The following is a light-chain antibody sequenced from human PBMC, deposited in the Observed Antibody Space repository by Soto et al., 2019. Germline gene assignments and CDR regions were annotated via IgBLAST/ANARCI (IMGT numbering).Light chain of an antibody. Sequence: DIQMTQSPSSLSASVGDRVTITCRASQSISSYLNWYQQKPGKAPKLLIYATSRFQSGVPSGFSGGGSGAGCSRPLSRLQPKDFASYYCQQRYSTHQTFGQGTKVQI. J-gene: IGKJ1*01. CDR1: QSISSY. CDR2: ATS. V-gene: IGKV1-39*01. CDR3: QQRYSTHQT.